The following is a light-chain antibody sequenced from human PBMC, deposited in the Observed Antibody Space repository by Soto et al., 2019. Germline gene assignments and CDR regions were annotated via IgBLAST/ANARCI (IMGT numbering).Light chain of an antibody. J-gene: IGLJ1*01. V-gene: IGLV2-14*01. Sequence: QSALTQPASVSGSPGQSITISCTGTSSDVGDNNYVSWYQQHPGKAPKLMIYDVTARPSGISNRFSGSKSGNTASLTISGLQAEDEADYYCSSYTSSSTLYVFGTGTKVTVL. CDR3: SSYTSSSTLYV. CDR1: SSDVGDNNY. CDR2: DVT.